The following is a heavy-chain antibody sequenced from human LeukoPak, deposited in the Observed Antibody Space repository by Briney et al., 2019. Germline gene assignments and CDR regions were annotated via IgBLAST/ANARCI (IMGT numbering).Heavy chain of an antibody. D-gene: IGHD1-26*01. CDR2: IDPNDGGT. V-gene: IGHV1-2*06. Sequence: ASVKVSCKASGYTFTGHFIQGVRQAPGQGPEWMGRIDPNDGGTNYAQKFQGRVTMTRDTSISTAYMKLSSLRSDDTAVYYCARGSDSGTPRWFDPWGQGTLVTV. J-gene: IGHJ5*02. CDR3: ARGSDSGTPRWFDP. CDR1: GYTFTGHF.